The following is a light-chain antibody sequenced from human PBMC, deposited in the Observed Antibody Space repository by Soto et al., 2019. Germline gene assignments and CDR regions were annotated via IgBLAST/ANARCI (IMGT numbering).Light chain of an antibody. V-gene: IGKV1-5*01. J-gene: IGKJ2*02. CDR3: QQYNSYCT. CDR1: QSISSW. Sequence: DIQMTQSPSTLSASVGDRVTITCRASQSISSWLAWYQQKPGKAPKLLIYDASSLESGVPSRFSGSGSGTEFSLTLSSLQPDDFATYYCQQYNSYCTFGQGTKLEIK. CDR2: DAS.